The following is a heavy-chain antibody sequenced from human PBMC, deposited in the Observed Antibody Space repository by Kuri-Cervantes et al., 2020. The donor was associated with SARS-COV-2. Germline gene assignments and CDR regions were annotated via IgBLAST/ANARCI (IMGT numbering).Heavy chain of an antibody. V-gene: IGHV3-23*01. CDR2: ISGSGGST. Sequence: GGSLRLSCAASGFTFSSYAMSWVRQAPGKGLEWVSAISGSGGSTYYADSVKGRFTISRDNSKNTLYLQMNSLRAEDTAVYYCARAYGDYVFREGLDSWGQGTLVTVSS. D-gene: IGHD4-17*01. J-gene: IGHJ4*02. CDR3: ARAYGDYVFREGLDS. CDR1: GFTFSSYA.